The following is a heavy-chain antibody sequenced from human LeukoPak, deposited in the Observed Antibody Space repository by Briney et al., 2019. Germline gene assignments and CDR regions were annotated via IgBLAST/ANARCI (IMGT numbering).Heavy chain of an antibody. J-gene: IGHJ4*02. CDR2: IYPGDSDT. CDR1: GYSFTSYW. CDR3: ARRERRDGSNERYFDY. Sequence: GESLKISCKGSGYSFTSYWIGWVRQMPGKGLEWMGIIYPGDSDTRYSPSFQGQVTISADKSISTAYLQWSSLKASDTAMYYCARRERRDGSNERYFDYWGQGTLVTVSS. D-gene: IGHD5-24*01. V-gene: IGHV5-51*01.